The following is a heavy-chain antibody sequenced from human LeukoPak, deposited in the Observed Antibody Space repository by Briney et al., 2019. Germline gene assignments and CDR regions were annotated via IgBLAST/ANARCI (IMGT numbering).Heavy chain of an antibody. CDR3: ASGIVVVVAARYYYGMDV. CDR2: LILILGIA. V-gene: IGHV1-69*04. Sequence: SVKVSCKASGGTFSSYATSWVRQAPGQGLEWMGRLILILGIANYAQKFQGRVTITEDKSTSTGYMELSSLRSEDTAVYYCASGIVVVVAARYYYGMDVWGQGTTVTVSS. D-gene: IGHD2-15*01. J-gene: IGHJ6*02. CDR1: GGTFSSYA.